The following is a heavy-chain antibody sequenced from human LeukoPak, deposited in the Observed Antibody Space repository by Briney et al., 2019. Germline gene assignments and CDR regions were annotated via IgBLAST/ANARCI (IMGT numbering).Heavy chain of an antibody. D-gene: IGHD3-3*01. Sequence: GGSLRLSCAASGFSFRSCWMHWVRQAPGKELVWVSRINGDGSTTNYADSVRGRFTTSRDNAKNTLYLQMNSLRADDSAVYFCASLVGGYYPPVEAFDVWGQGTMVTVSS. J-gene: IGHJ3*01. V-gene: IGHV3-74*01. CDR3: ASLVGGYYPPVEAFDV. CDR2: INGDGSTT. CDR1: GFSFRSCW.